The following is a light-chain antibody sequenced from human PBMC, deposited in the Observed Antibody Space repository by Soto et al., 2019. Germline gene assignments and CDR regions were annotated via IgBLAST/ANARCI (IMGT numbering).Light chain of an antibody. CDR3: HQYGRPPYT. Sequence: EIVLTQSPGTLSLSPGERVTLSCRASETVSNSYIAWYQQKPGQAPRLLLYDASARATGIPDRVTGSGSGTDFTLTITRLEPEDFALYYCHQYGRPPYTFGQGTKLEIK. V-gene: IGKV3-20*01. CDR2: DAS. J-gene: IGKJ2*01. CDR1: ETVSNSY.